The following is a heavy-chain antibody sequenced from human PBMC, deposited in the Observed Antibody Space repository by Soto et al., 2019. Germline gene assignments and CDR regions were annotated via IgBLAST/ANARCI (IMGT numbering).Heavy chain of an antibody. D-gene: IGHD5-18*01. CDR1: GDSVSSNSAA. Sequence: SQTLSLTCAISGDSVSSNSAAWNWIRQSPSRGLEWLGRTYYRSKWYNDYAVSVKSRITINPDTSKNQFSLQLNSVTPEDTAVYYCARDGFNSYGSYYYCGMDVWGQGTTVTVSS. J-gene: IGHJ6*02. CDR3: ARDGFNSYGSYYYCGMDV. CDR2: TYYRSKWYN. V-gene: IGHV6-1*01.